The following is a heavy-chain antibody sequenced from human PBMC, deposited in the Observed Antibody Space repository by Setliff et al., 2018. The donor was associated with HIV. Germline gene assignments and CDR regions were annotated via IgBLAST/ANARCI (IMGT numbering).Heavy chain of an antibody. V-gene: IGHV1-18*01. CDR2: ISAYNGNT. Sequence: ASVKVSCKASGYTFISYGISWVRQAPGQGLEWMGWISAYNGNTNYAQKLQGRVTMTTDTSTSTAYMELRSLRSDDTAVHYCARESNSASSSSGWYLPDYWGQGTRVTVSS. D-gene: IGHD6-19*01. CDR1: GYTFISYG. J-gene: IGHJ4*02. CDR3: ARESNSASSSSGWYLPDY.